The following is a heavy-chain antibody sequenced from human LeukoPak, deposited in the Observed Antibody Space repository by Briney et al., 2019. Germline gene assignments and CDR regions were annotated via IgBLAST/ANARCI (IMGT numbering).Heavy chain of an antibody. Sequence: GGSLRLSCAASGFTFSSHSMNWVRQAPGKGLGGVSYISSSSNTIYYADSVKGRFTISRDNDKNSLFLQMNSLRAEDTAVYYCARAGRYSYDSSGYYYDAIDIWGQGTMVTVSS. J-gene: IGHJ3*02. CDR2: ISSSSNTI. D-gene: IGHD3-22*01. CDR3: ARAGRYSYDSSGYYYDAIDI. V-gene: IGHV3-48*01. CDR1: GFTFSSHS.